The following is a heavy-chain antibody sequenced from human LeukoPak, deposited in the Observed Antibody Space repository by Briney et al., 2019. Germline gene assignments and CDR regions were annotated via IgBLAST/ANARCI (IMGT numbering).Heavy chain of an antibody. Sequence: ASVKVSCKASGYTFTSYGISWVRQAPGQGLEWMGWISAYNGSTNYAQKLQGRVTMTTDTSTSTAYMELRSLRSDDTAVYYCARAYYYYYYMDVWGKGTTVTVSS. CDR2: ISAYNGST. CDR1: GYTFTSYG. CDR3: ARAYYYYYYMDV. J-gene: IGHJ6*03. V-gene: IGHV1-18*01.